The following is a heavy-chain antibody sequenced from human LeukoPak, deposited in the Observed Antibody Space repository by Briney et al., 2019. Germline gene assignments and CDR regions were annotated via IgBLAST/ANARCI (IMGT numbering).Heavy chain of an antibody. Sequence: PSEALSLTRTVSGDSVCRSSYYSGWIRQPPGKGLEWVGSIYYSGSAYHNPSLKSRVTISVDTPKNQFSLKMRSVPAADTAVYYCASRSLFCDSSGYYWWGQGTLVTVCS. V-gene: IGHV4-39*01. CDR2: IYYSGSA. J-gene: IGHJ4*02. CDR3: ASRSLFCDSSGYYW. CDR1: GDSVCRSSYY. D-gene: IGHD3-22*01.